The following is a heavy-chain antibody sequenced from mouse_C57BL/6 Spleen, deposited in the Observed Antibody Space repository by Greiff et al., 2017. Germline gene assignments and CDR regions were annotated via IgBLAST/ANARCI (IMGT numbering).Heavy chain of an antibody. D-gene: IGHD2-5*01. V-gene: IGHV14-2*01. CDR2: IDPEDGDT. Sequence: EVKLMESGAELVKPGASVKLSCTASGFNIKDYYMHWVKQRTEQGLEWIGRIDPEDGDTKYAPKFQGTATITADTSSNTAYLQLSSLTSEDTAVYYCASGDSNSVAYWGQGNLVTVSA. J-gene: IGHJ3*01. CDR3: ASGDSNSVAY. CDR1: GFNIKDYY.